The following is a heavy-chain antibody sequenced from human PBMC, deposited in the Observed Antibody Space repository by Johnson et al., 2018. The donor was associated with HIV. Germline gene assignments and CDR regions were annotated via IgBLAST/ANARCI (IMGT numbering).Heavy chain of an antibody. J-gene: IGHJ3*02. CDR1: GFSISDSA. D-gene: IGHD6-19*01. Sequence: QMMLVESGGGVVQPGGSLRLSCLASGFSISDSAIHWVRQAPGKGLESVAVISKDGDNEYYADSVKGRFTVSRDHSKNTLNLQMNSLRPEDTGVYYCARVYSSPSAVAVHPFDIWGQGPMVIVSS. CDR2: ISKDGDNE. CDR3: ARVYSSPSAVAVHPFDI. V-gene: IGHV3-30-3*01.